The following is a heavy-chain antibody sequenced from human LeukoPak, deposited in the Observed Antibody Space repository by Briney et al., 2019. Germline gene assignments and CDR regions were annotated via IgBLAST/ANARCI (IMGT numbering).Heavy chain of an antibody. CDR3: ARYSSGRTTFFDY. CDR2: IYYSGST. Sequence: PPETLSLTCTVSGGSISSYYWSWIRQPPGKGLEWIGYIYYSGSTNYNPSLKSRVTISVDTSKNQFSLKLSSVTAADTAVYYCARYSSGRTTFFDYWGQGTLVTVSS. V-gene: IGHV4-59*01. D-gene: IGHD6-19*01. CDR1: GGSISSYY. J-gene: IGHJ4*02.